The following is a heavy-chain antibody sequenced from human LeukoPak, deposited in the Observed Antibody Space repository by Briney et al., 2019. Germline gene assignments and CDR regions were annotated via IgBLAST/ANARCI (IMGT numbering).Heavy chain of an antibody. V-gene: IGHV5-51*01. CDR1: GYSFTSYW. CDR3: ARHPIVVVPAAFHPYYYYYMDV. Sequence: GESLKISCKGSGYSFTSYWIGWVRQMPGKGLEGMGIIYPGDSDTRYSPSFQGQVTISADKSISTAYLQWSSLKASDTAMYYCARHPIVVVPAAFHPYYYYYMDVWGKGTTVTVSS. CDR2: IYPGDSDT. J-gene: IGHJ6*03. D-gene: IGHD2-2*01.